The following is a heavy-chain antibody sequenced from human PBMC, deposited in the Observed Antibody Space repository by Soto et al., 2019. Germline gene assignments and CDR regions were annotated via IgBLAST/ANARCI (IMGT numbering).Heavy chain of an antibody. D-gene: IGHD1-26*01. Sequence: GGSLRLSCAASGFTFSSYWMHWVRQAPGKGLVWVSRINSDGSSTSYADSVKGRFTISRDNAKNTLYLQMNSLRAEDTAVYYCARRDGLGRIVGATTIDYWGQGTLVTVSS. V-gene: IGHV3-74*01. CDR1: GFTFSSYW. CDR2: INSDGSST. J-gene: IGHJ4*02. CDR3: ARRDGLGRIVGATTIDY.